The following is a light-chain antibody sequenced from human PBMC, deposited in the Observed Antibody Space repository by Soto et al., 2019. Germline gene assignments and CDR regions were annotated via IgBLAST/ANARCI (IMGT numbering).Light chain of an antibody. CDR1: QSLLYTSNNKNY. CDR2: WAS. Sequence: SPLSCKSSQSLLYTSNNKNYLIWYQQKPGQPPKMLIYWASTRESGVPDRFSGSGSGTDFTLTISSLQAEDVAVYYCQQYHSTPRTFGQGTKVEIK. J-gene: IGKJ1*01. V-gene: IGKV4-1*01. CDR3: QQYHSTPRT.